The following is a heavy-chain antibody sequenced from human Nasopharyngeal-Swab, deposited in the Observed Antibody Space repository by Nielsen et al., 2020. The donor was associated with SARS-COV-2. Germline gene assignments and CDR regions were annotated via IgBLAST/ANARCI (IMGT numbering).Heavy chain of an antibody. V-gene: IGHV4-34*01. CDR1: GFTFSTYA. Sequence: GSLRFSCSASGFTFSTYAMSWVRQAPGKGLEWIGNIYHSGRTNYNPSLKSRLAISIDTSKKQFSLKLSSVTAADTAVYYCARGAPGYWGQGTLVTVSS. CDR2: IYHSGRT. J-gene: IGHJ4*01. CDR3: ARGAPGY.